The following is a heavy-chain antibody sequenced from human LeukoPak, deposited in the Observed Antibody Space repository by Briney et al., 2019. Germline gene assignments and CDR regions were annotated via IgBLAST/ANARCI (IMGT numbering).Heavy chain of an antibody. V-gene: IGHV1-2*02. CDR3: AIGDEWELAIDF. CDR2: IKPNSGDT. CDR1: GYPFSGHY. Sequence: GASVKVSCKPSGYPFSGHYINWVRHAPGQGLEWMGWIKPNSGDTNYAQKFQGRLTMTRDTTISTAYMELSRLTSDDTAVYYCAIGDEWELAIDFWGQGTLITVSS. D-gene: IGHD1-26*01. J-gene: IGHJ4*02.